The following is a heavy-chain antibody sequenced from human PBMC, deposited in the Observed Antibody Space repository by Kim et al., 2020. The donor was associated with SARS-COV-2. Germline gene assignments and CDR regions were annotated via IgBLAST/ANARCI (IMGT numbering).Heavy chain of an antibody. V-gene: IGHV3-11*01. CDR2: ISSGGRTS. D-gene: IGHD3-10*02. CDR3: ARVRNGVRGVLFDC. J-gene: IGHJ4*02. CDR1: GFTFSDYY. Sequence: GGSLRLSCAASGFTFSDYYMSWIRQAPGKGLEWLSYISSGGRTSYYAGSVKGRFTISRDNAKNSLYLQMNSLRAEDTAVYYCARVRNGVRGVLFDCWGRGTLVTVSS.